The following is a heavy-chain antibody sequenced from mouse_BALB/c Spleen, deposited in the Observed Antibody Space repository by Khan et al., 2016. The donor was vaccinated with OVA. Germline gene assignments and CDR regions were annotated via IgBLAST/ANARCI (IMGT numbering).Heavy chain of an antibody. CDR1: GYTFTSYY. CDR3: TRSGYCAFAY. D-gene: IGHD3-2*02. V-gene: IGHV1S81*02. J-gene: IGHJ3*01. Sequence: QVQLKQSGAELVKPGASVRLSCKASGYTFTSYYLYWVKQRPGHGLEWIGDINPSNGGTNFNENFKNKATLTVDKSSSTAYMKLSSLTSEDSAVYYCTRSGYCAFAYWGQGTLVTVSA. CDR2: INPSNGGT.